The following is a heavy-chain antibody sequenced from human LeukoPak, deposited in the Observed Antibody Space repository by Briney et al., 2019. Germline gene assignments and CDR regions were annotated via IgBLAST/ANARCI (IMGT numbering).Heavy chain of an antibody. J-gene: IGHJ4*02. Sequence: SETLSLTCAVSGGSISSGGYFWSWIRQPPGKGLEWIGYIYNSGSTYYNPSLKSRVTISVDKSKNQFSLKLSSVTAADTAVYYCARTQRYCSRTTCSYSFESWGQGTLVTVSS. V-gene: IGHV4-30-2*01. CDR2: IYNSGST. CDR1: GGSISSGGYF. D-gene: IGHD2-2*01. CDR3: ARTQRYCSRTTCSYSFES.